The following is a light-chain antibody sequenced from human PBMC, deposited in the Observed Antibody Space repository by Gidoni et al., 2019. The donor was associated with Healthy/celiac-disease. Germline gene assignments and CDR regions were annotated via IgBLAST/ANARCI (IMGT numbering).Light chain of an antibody. J-gene: IGLJ1*01. CDR2: SNN. CDR1: SSNIGSNT. CDR3: AAWDDSLNVPYV. V-gene: IGLV1-44*01. Sequence: QSVLTQPPSASGTPGQRVTISCSGSSSNIGSNTVNWYQQLPGTAPKLLIYSNNQRPSGVLDRFSGSKSGTSASLAISGLQSEDEADYYCAAWDDSLNVPYVFGTGTKVTVL.